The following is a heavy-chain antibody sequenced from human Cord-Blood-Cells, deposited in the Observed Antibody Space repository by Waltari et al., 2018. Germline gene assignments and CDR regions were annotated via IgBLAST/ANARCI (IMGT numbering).Heavy chain of an antibody. D-gene: IGHD3-9*01. V-gene: IGHV4-34*01. Sequence: QVQLQQWGAGLLKPSETLSLTCAVYGGSFSGYYWSWIRQPPGKGLEWIGEINHSGSTNYNPSRKSRCTISGDTSKNQFSLKLSSVTAADTAVYYCARRAYDILTGYSDAFDIWGQGTMVTVSS. CDR3: ARRAYDILTGYSDAFDI. CDR1: GGSFSGYY. CDR2: INHSGST. J-gene: IGHJ3*02.